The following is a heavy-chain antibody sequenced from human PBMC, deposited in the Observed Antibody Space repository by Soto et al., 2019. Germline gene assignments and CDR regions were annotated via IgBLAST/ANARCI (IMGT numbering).Heavy chain of an antibody. CDR1: GGTFSSYA. V-gene: IGHV1-69*12. J-gene: IGHJ6*02. Sequence: QVQLVQSGAEVKKPGSSVKVSCKASGGTFSSYAISWVRQAPGQGLEWMGGIIPIFGTANYAQKFQGRVTITADESTCTAYMELSSLRSEDTAVYYCARRANGIAVAGYYYYYGMDVWGQGTTVTVSS. CDR2: IIPIFGTA. D-gene: IGHD6-19*01. CDR3: ARRANGIAVAGYYYYYGMDV.